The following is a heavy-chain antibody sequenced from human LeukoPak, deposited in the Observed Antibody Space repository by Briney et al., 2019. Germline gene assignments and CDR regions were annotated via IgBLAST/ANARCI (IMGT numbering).Heavy chain of an antibody. D-gene: IGHD3-10*01. V-gene: IGHV3-21*01. CDR3: ARDGLWFGELLYYFDY. J-gene: IGHJ4*02. Sequence: PGGSLRLSCAASGFTFSSYSMNWVRQAPGKGLEWVSSISSSSSYIYYADSVKGRFTISRDNAKNSLYLQMNSLRAEDTAVYYCARDGLWFGELLYYFDYWGQGTLVTVSS. CDR2: ISSSSSYI. CDR1: GFTFSSYS.